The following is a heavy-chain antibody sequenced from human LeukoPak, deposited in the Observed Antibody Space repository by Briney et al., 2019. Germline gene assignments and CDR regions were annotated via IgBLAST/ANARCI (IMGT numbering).Heavy chain of an antibody. V-gene: IGHV4-4*02. J-gene: IGHJ3*02. Sequence: PSETLSLTCAVSGGSISSSNWWSWVLQPPGKGLEWIGEIYHSGSTNYNPSLKSRVTISVDKSKNQFSLKLSSVSAADTAVYYCARGSSIDRCKIAVAQKNAFDIWGQGTMVTVSS. CDR2: IYHSGST. D-gene: IGHD6-19*01. CDR1: GGSISSSNW. CDR3: ARGSSIDRCKIAVAQKNAFDI.